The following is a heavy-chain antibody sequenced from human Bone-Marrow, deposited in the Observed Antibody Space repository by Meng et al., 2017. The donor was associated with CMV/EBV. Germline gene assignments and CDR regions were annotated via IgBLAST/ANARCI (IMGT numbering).Heavy chain of an antibody. Sequence: ASVKVSCKASGYTFTSYYMHWVRQAPGQGLEWMGWINPNSGGTNYAQKLQGRVTMTRDTSINTAYMDLSRLKFDDTAVYFCARAQAIGAANWFDPWGQGTLVTVSS. CDR3: ARAQAIGAANWFDP. CDR2: INPNSGGT. V-gene: IGHV1-2*02. D-gene: IGHD6-13*01. J-gene: IGHJ5*02. CDR1: GYTFTSYY.